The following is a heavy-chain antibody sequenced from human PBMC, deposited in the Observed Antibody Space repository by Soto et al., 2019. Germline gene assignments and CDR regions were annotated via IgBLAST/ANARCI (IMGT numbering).Heavy chain of an antibody. CDR1: GFSFSNNG. Sequence: QVQLVESGGGVVQPGRSLRLSCAASGFSFSNNGMHWVRQAPGKGLEWVAIISYDGSKKYYADSVKGRFTISRDNSKNTLYLQMNSLRAEDTAVYYCAKDWRRDGYNLGDYWGQGTLVTVSS. CDR2: ISYDGSKK. V-gene: IGHV3-30*18. D-gene: IGHD5-12*01. J-gene: IGHJ4*02. CDR3: AKDWRRDGYNLGDY.